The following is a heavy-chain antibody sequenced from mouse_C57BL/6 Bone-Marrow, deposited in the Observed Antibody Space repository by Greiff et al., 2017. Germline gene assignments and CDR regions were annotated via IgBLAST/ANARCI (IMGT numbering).Heavy chain of an antibody. CDR1: GFTFNTYA. J-gene: IGHJ4*01. D-gene: IGHD1-1*01. Sequence: EVMLVESGGGLVQPKGSLKLSCAASGFTFNTYAMHWVRQAPGKGLEWVARIRSKSSNYATYYADAVKDRFTISRDDSQSMLYLKMNNLKTEDTAMYYCVRDPYYYGSSYGYAMDYWGQGTSVTVSS. CDR2: IRSKSSNYAT. CDR3: VRDPYYYGSSYGYAMDY. V-gene: IGHV10-3*01.